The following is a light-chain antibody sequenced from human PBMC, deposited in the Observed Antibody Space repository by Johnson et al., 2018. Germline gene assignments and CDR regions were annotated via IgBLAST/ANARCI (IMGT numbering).Light chain of an antibody. CDR2: ENN. J-gene: IGLJ1*01. V-gene: IGLV1-51*02. CDR3: GTWDSSLSAGKV. Sequence: QSVLTQPPSVSAAPGQKVTISCSGSSSNIGNNYVSWYQQLPGTAPKLLIYENNKRPSGIPDGFSGSTSGTSATLAITGLQPGDEADYYCGTWDSSLSAGKVFGTGTKVTVL. CDR1: SSNIGNNY.